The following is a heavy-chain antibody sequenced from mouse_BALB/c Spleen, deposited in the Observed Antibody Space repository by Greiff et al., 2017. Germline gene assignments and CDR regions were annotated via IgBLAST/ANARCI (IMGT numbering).Heavy chain of an antibody. J-gene: IGHJ2*01. V-gene: IGHV2-2*02. D-gene: IGHD2-4*01. CDR1: GFSLTSYG. CDR3: ARITYYDFSFDY. CDR2: IWSGGST. Sequence: QVQLKQSGPGLVQPSQSLSITCTVSGFSLTSYGVHWVRQSPGKGLEWLGVIWSGGSTDYNAAFISRLSISKDNSKSQVFFKMNSLQANDTAIYYCARITYYDFSFDYWGQGTTLTVSS.